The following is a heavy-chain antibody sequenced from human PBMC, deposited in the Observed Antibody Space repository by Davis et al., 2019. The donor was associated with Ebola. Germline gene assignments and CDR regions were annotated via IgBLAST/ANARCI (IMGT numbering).Heavy chain of an antibody. J-gene: IGHJ6*02. CDR3: ARDHNIGGYYYYGMDV. V-gene: IGHV4-59*01. D-gene: IGHD3-10*01. Sequence: MPGGSLRLSCAVYGGSFSGYYWSWIRKPPGKGLEWIGYIYYSGSTNYNPSLKSRVTISVDTSKNQFSLKLSSVTAADTAVYYCARDHNIGGYYYYGMDVWGQGTTVTVSS. CDR2: IYYSGST. CDR1: GGSFSGYY.